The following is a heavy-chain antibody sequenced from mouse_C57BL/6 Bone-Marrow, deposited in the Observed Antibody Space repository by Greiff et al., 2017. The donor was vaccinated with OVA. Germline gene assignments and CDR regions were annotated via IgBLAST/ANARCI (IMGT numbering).Heavy chain of an antibody. J-gene: IGHJ2*01. D-gene: IGHD1-1*01. V-gene: IGHV1-82*01. CDR1: GYAFSSSW. Sequence: QVQLQQSGPELVKPGASVKISCKASGYAFSSSWMNWVKQRPGKGLEWIGRIYPGDGDTKYNGKFTGKATLTADKSSSTAYMQLSGLTSEDSAVYFCARCYYFGNSYIDYWGQGTTLTVSS. CDR3: ARCYYFGNSYIDY. CDR2: IYPGDGDT.